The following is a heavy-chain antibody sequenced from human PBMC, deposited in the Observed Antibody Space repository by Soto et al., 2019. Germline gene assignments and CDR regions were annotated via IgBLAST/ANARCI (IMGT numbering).Heavy chain of an antibody. D-gene: IGHD3-22*01. CDR3: AKNLAYYYDSSGYFDY. CDR2: ISYDGSNK. V-gene: IGHV3-30*18. CDR1: GFTFSSYG. J-gene: IGHJ4*02. Sequence: QVQLVESGGGVVQPGRSLSLSCAASGFTFSSYGMHWVRQAPGKGLEWVAVISYDGSNKYYADSVKGRFTISRDNSKNTLYLQMNCLRAEDTAVYYCAKNLAYYYDSSGYFDYWGQGTLVTVST.